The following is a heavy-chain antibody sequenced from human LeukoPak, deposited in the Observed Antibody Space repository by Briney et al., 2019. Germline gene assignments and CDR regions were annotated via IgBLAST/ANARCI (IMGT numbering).Heavy chain of an antibody. J-gene: IGHJ4*02. Sequence: SETLSLTCTVSGGSISSSSYYWGWLRQPPGRGLEWIGSIYYSGSTYYNPSLKSRVTISVDTSKNQFSLKLSSVTAADTAVYYCASEDIVVVVAAHSHFDYWGQGTLVTVSS. CDR2: IYYSGST. CDR1: GGSISSSSYY. V-gene: IGHV4-39*01. CDR3: ASEDIVVVVAAHSHFDY. D-gene: IGHD2-15*01.